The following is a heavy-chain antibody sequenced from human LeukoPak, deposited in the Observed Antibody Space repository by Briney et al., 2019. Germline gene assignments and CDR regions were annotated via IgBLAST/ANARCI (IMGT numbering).Heavy chain of an antibody. D-gene: IGHD3-3*01. J-gene: IGHJ4*02. V-gene: IGHV3-23*01. CDR3: ARDERLLSFLK. Sequence: GGSLRLSCAVSGITFTDFYMSWIRQVPGKGLEWVSGITGSGGSTYYADSVKGRFTISRDNSKNTLYLQMNSLRAEDTAIYYCARDERLLSFLKWGQGTLVTVSS. CDR2: ITGSGGST. CDR1: GITFTDFY.